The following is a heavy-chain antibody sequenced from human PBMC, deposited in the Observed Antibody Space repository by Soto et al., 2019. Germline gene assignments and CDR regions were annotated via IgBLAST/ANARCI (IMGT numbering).Heavy chain of an antibody. Sequence: ASVKVSCKASGGTFSSYAISWVRQAPGQGLEWMGGIIPIFGTANYAQKFQGRVTITADESTSTAYMELSSLRSEDTAVYYCASLPYYYDSSVLFQHWGQGTLVTVSS. V-gene: IGHV1-69*13. J-gene: IGHJ1*01. CDR2: IIPIFGTA. CDR3: ASLPYYYDSSVLFQH. CDR1: GGTFSSYA. D-gene: IGHD3-22*01.